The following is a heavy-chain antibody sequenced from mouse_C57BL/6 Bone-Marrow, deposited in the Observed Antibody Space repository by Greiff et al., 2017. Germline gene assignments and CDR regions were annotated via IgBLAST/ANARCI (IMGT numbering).Heavy chain of an antibody. J-gene: IGHJ2*01. Sequence: DVQLVESGGDLVKPGGSLKLSCAASGFTFSSYGMSWVRQTPDKRLEWVATISSGGSYTYYPDSVKGRFTISRDNAKNTLYLQMSSLKSEDTAMYYCARHRLRSPFDYWGQGTTLTVAS. V-gene: IGHV5-6*01. CDR3: ARHRLRSPFDY. D-gene: IGHD1-1*01. CDR2: ISSGGSYT. CDR1: GFTFSSYG.